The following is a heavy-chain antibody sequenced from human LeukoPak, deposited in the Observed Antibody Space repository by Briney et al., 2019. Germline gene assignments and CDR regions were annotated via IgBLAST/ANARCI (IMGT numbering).Heavy chain of an antibody. V-gene: IGHV4-39*01. CDR2: IYHSGST. J-gene: IGHJ5*02. CDR1: GGSISSSSYY. D-gene: IGHD3-10*01. CDR3: ARSMVRGVIGVWFDP. Sequence: SETLSLTCTVSGGSISSSSYYWGWIRQPPGKGLEWIGSIYHSGSTYYNPSLKSRVTISVDTSKNQFSLKLSSVTAADTAVYYCARSMVRGVIGVWFDPWGQGTLVTVSS.